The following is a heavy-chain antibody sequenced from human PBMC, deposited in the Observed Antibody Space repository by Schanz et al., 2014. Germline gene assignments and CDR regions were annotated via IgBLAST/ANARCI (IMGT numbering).Heavy chain of an antibody. CDR1: GFTFSTYW. J-gene: IGHJ3*02. Sequence: EVQLVESGGGLVQPGGSLRLSCAASGFTFSTYWMSWVRQAPGKGLEWVAVIYSGGSTFYTDSVKGRFTISRDNSKNTLYLQMNSLIAEDTAVYYCAKGIGWYGRCAFDIWGQGTMVTVSS. V-gene: IGHV3-66*01. CDR2: IYSGGST. CDR3: AKGIGWYGRCAFDI. D-gene: IGHD6-19*01.